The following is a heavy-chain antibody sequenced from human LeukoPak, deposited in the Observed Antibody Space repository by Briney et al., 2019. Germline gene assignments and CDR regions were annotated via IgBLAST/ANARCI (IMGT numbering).Heavy chain of an antibody. CDR3: ARGTHYYDSSGEKKGFDY. CDR2: IIPILGIA. D-gene: IGHD3-22*01. Sequence: SVKVSCKASGGTFSSYAISWVLQAPGQGLEWMGRIIPILGIANYAQKFQGRVTITADKSTSTAYMELSSLRSEDTAVYYCARGTHYYDSSGEKKGFDYWGQGTLVTVSS. J-gene: IGHJ4*02. V-gene: IGHV1-69*04. CDR1: GGTFSSYA.